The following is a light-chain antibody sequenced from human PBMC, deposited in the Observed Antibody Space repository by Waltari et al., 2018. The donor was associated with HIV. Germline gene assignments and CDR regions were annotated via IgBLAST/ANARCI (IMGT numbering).Light chain of an antibody. J-gene: IGLJ2*01. CDR2: DVD. Sequence: AVTQPASVSGLPGQSTTISCTGDDSDFGLYNFVSWYQQHSAKPPRLILYDVDSRASGVSDRFSGSMSGNTASLTISGLRAEDEGHYYCASFTGDNTVIFGGGTEVTVL. CDR1: DSDFGLYNF. V-gene: IGLV2-14*03. CDR3: ASFTGDNTVI.